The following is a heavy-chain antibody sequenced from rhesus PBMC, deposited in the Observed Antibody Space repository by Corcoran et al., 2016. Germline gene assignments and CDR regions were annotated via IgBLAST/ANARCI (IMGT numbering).Heavy chain of an antibody. CDR3: TSTHLGTPVDY. J-gene: IGHJ4*01. CDR2: ISYTGKTI. V-gene: IGHV3-136*01. CDR1: GFTFSSYD. Sequence: EVQLVESGGGLVQPGGSLRLSCAASGFTFSSYDMSWVSQAPGKGLEWVSYISYTGKTISYADSVKGRFTISRDNAKNSLSLQMSSLRAEDTAVYYCTSTHLGTPVDYWGQGVLVTVSS. D-gene: IGHD1-38*01.